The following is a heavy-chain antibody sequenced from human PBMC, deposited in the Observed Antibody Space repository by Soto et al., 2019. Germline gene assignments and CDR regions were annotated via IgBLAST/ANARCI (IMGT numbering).Heavy chain of an antibody. D-gene: IGHD6-19*01. J-gene: IGHJ4*02. CDR3: AADVIGVAGDFDH. V-gene: IGHV1-58*01. CDR1: GFTFGSSA. CDR2: IVVASGYP. Sequence: SVKVSCKTSGFTFGSSAVQWVRQVRGQRLEWIGWIVVASGYPNVAQKFQDRVSLTRDLSTNTAFMALSSLTSEDSAMYYCAADVIGVAGDFDHWGQGTLVTVSS.